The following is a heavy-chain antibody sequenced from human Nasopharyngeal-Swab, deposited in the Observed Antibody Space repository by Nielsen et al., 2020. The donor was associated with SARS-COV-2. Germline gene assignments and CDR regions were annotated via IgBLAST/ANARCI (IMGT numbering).Heavy chain of an antibody. CDR3: ARHLAVAGTSYYYYYYMDV. J-gene: IGHJ6*03. V-gene: IGHV4-59*08. CDR2: IYDSGST. Sequence: SETLSLTCTVSGGSISSYYWSWIRQPPGKGLEGIGYIYDSGSTNYNPSLKSRVTISVDTSKNQFSLKLSSVTAADTAVYYCARHLAVAGTSYYYYYYMDVWGKGTTVTVSS. CDR1: GGSISSYY. D-gene: IGHD6-19*01.